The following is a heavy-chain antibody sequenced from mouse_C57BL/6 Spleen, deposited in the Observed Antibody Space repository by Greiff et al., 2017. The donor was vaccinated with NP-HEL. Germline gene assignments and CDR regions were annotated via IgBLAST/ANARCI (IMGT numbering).Heavy chain of an antibody. CDR1: GYSFTGYF. CDR2: INPYNGDT. D-gene: IGHD3-2*02. V-gene: IGHV1-20*01. CDR3: ARGTDSSGYAWFAY. Sequence: VQLQQSGPELVKPGDSVKISCKASGYSFTGYFMNWVMQSHGKSLEWIGRINPYNGDTFYNQKFKGKATLTVDKSSSTAHMELRSLTSEDSAVYYCARGTDSSGYAWFAYWGQGTLVTVSA. J-gene: IGHJ3*01.